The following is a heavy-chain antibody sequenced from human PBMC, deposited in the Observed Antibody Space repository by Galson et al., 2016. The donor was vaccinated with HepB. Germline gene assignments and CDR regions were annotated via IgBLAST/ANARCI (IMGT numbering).Heavy chain of an antibody. CDR2: ICYTGST. CDR3: EGAYYYDSSDYPAFDF. CDR1: GGSISNGDYY. Sequence: LSLTCTVSGGSISNGDYYWSWIRQPPGKGLEWIGYICYTGSTYYNPSLKSRVTMSVDTSKNQFSLELSSLTAADTAVYYCEGAYYYDSSDYPAFDFWGQGTMVTVSS. J-gene: IGHJ3*01. V-gene: IGHV4-30-4*01. D-gene: IGHD3-22*01.